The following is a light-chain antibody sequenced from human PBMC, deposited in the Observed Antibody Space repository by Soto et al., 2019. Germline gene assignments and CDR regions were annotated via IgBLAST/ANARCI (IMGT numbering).Light chain of an antibody. CDR3: QSVDGKYVV. V-gene: IGLV6-57*04. J-gene: IGLJ2*01. CDR1: SGSIASDY. Sequence: NFMLTQPHSVSESPGQTVTISCTRSSGSIASDYVQWYQQRPGSAPINVIFEDSQRPSGVPDRFSGSIDSSSNSASLTSSRLTTEDAADYYCQSVDGKYVVFGGGTKVTVL. CDR2: EDS.